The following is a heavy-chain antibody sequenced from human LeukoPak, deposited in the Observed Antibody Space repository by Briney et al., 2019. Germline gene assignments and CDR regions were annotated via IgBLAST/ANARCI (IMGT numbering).Heavy chain of an antibody. CDR2: IIPILGIA. CDR3: AIEYSSSFPLV. CDR1: GGTFSSYA. J-gene: IGHJ4*02. D-gene: IGHD6-6*01. V-gene: IGHV1-69*04. Sequence: SVKVSCKASGGTFSSYAISWVRQAPGQGLEWTGRIIPILGIANYAQKFQGRVTITADKSTSTAYMELSSLRSEDTAVYYCAIEYSSSFPLVWGQGTLVTVSS.